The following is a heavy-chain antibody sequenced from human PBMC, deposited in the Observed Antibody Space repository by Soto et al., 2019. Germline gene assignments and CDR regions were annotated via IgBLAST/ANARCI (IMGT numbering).Heavy chain of an antibody. CDR2: IRGSGDIR. V-gene: IGHV3-23*01. CDR3: SKQGSDAFWKTFQD. D-gene: IGHD3-16*01. Sequence: PGGSLRLSCAASGFTFSSYAMSWVRQAPGKGLEWVSDIRGSGDIRLYAESVKGRFTSSRDNSKNTVYLQMNGLRAEDTAIYYCSKQGSDAFWKTFQDWGQGALVTVSS. J-gene: IGHJ1*01. CDR1: GFTFSSYA.